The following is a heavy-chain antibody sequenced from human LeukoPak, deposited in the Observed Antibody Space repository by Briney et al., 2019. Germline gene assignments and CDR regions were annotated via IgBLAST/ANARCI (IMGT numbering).Heavy chain of an antibody. CDR1: GGSISSGSYY. J-gene: IGHJ6*03. V-gene: IGHV4-61*02. CDR2: IYTSGST. CDR3: ARAAVAVHYYYYYYMDV. Sequence: SETLSLTCTVSGGSISSGSYYWSWIRQPAGKGLEWIGRIYTSGSTNHNPSLKSRVTISVDTSKNQFSLKLSFVTAADTAVYYCARAAVAVHYYYYYYMDVWGKGTTVTVSS. D-gene: IGHD6-19*01.